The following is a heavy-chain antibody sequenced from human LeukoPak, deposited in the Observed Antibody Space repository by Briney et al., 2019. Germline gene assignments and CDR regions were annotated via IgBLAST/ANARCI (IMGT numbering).Heavy chain of an antibody. CDR2: IYSGGST. CDR3: ARGDYGDGGYFDY. V-gene: IGHV3-53*01. Sequence: GGSLRLSCAASGFTVSSNYMSWVRQAPGKGLEWVSVIYSGGSTYYADSVKGRFTISRDNSKNTLYLQMNSLRAEDTAVYYCARGDYGDGGYFDYWGQGTLVTVSS. J-gene: IGHJ4*02. D-gene: IGHD4-17*01. CDR1: GFTVSSNY.